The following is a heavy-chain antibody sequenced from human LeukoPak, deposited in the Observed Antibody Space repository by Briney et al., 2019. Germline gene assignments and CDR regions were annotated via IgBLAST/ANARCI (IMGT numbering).Heavy chain of an antibody. Sequence: GGSLRLPCAASGFTVSSNYMSWVRQAPGKGLEWVSVIYSGGSTYYADSVKGRFTISRDNSKNTLYLQMNSLRAEDTAVYYCARGALIAIFGVSEFRGMDVWGQGTTVTVSS. CDR1: GFTVSSNY. CDR3: ARGALIAIFGVSEFRGMDV. D-gene: IGHD3-3*01. J-gene: IGHJ6*02. CDR2: IYSGGST. V-gene: IGHV3-66*01.